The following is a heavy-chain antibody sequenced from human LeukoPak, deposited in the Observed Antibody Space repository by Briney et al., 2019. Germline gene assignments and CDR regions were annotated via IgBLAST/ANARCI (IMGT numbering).Heavy chain of an antibody. CDR3: ARESGAFSPLGF. D-gene: IGHD1-26*01. CDR2: VHLSGTS. V-gene: IGHV4-4*02. Sequence: PSGTLSLTCAVSGGSILTTNWWSWVRQPPGKGLEWIGEVHLSGTSNYNPSLKSRVSMSIDKSKNQLSLKLTSVTAADTAMYYCARESGAFSPLGFWGQGTLVTVSS. J-gene: IGHJ4*02. CDR1: GGSILTTNW.